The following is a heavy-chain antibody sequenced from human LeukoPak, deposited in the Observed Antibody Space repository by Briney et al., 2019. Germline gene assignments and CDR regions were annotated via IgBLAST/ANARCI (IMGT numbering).Heavy chain of an antibody. CDR1: GGTFSSYT. D-gene: IGHD5-12*01. CDR3: ARDQGGYNFDY. J-gene: IGHJ4*02. V-gene: IGHV1-69*04. CDR2: IIPILGIA. Sequence: ASVKVSCKASGGTFSSYTISWVRQAPGQGLEWVGRIIPILGIANYAQKFQGRVTITADKSTSTAYMELSSLRSEDTAVYYCARDQGGYNFDYWGQGTLVTVSS.